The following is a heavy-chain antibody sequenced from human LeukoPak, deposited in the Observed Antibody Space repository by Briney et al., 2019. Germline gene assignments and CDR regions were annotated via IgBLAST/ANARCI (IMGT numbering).Heavy chain of an antibody. CDR1: GYTFTAYG. CDR2: ISGYNGNT. J-gene: IGHJ6*04. V-gene: IGHV1-18*04. CDR3: ARDHWSGSGFRLYGMDV. Sequence: ASVKVSCKAPGYTFTAYGISGVRQPPGQGLEWMGWISGYNGNTKYVQKFQGRVTMTTDTPTGTVYMELRSLRSGDTAVYYCARDHWSGSGFRLYGMDVWGKGTTVTVSS. D-gene: IGHD3-10*01.